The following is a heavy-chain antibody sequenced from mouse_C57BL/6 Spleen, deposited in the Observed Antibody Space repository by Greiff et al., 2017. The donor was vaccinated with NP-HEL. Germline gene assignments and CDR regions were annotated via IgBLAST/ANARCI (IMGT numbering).Heavy chain of an antibody. CDR1: GYTFTSYW. V-gene: IGHV1-64*01. D-gene: IGHD2-4*01. CDR3: ARSGDYDWCAY. Sequence: VQLQQPGAELVKPGASVKLSCKASGYTFTSYWMHWVKQRPGQGLEWIGMIHPNSGSTNYNEKFKSKATLTVDKSSSTAYMQLSSLTSEDAAVYYGARSGDYDWCAYWGQGTLVTVSA. J-gene: IGHJ3*01. CDR2: IHPNSGST.